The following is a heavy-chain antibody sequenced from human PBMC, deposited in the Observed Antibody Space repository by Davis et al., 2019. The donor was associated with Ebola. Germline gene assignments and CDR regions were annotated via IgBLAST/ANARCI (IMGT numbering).Heavy chain of an antibody. J-gene: IGHJ2*01. CDR2: ISYDGSNK. V-gene: IGHV3-30-3*01. CDR3: AKDYRGRRYFDL. Sequence: GGSLRLSCAASGFTFSSYAMHWVRQAPGKGLEWVAVISYDGSNKYYADSVKGRFTISRDNSKNTLYLQMNSLRAEDTALYYCAKDYRGRRYFDLWGRGTLVTVSS. CDR1: GFTFSSYA. D-gene: IGHD3-16*02.